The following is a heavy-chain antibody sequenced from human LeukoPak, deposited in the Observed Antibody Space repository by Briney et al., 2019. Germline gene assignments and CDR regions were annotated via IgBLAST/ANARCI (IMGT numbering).Heavy chain of an antibody. D-gene: IGHD6-19*01. Sequence: PGGSLRLSCVASGFTFSSYAMHWVRQAPGKGLEWVALISYDGNNKYYADSVKGRFTISRDNSKNPLYLQMNSLRAEDTAVYYCARGGVYSSGSYYLYYFDYWGQGTLVTVSS. CDR3: ARGGVYSSGSYYLYYFDY. V-gene: IGHV3-30-3*01. CDR2: ISYDGNNK. J-gene: IGHJ4*02. CDR1: GFTFSSYA.